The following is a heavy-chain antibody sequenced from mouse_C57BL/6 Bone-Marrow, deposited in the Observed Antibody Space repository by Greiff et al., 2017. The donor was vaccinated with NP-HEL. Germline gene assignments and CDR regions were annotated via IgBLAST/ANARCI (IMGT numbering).Heavy chain of an antibody. Sequence: VQLQQSGPGLVQPSQSLSITCTVSGFSLTSYGVHWVRQSPGKGLEWLGVIWIGGSTDYNAAFISRLSISKDNSKSQVFFKMNSLQADDTAIYYCARNQRYYSNYWYFDVWGTGTTVTVSS. CDR3: ARNQRYYSNYWYFDV. CDR1: GFSLTSYG. CDR2: IWIGGST. V-gene: IGHV2-2*01. D-gene: IGHD2-5*01. J-gene: IGHJ1*03.